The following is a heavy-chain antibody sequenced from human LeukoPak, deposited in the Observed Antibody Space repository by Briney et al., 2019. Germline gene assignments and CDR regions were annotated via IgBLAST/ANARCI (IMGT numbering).Heavy chain of an antibody. CDR2: NSAYNGNT. J-gene: IGHJ4*02. Sequence: ASVKVSCKASGYTFTSYGISWVRQAPGQGLEWMGWNSAYNGNTNYAQKLQGRVTMTTDTSTSTAYMELRSLRSDDTAVYYCAWGAEYYDILTGYYTIDYWGQGTLVTVSS. CDR1: GYTFTSYG. V-gene: IGHV1-18*01. D-gene: IGHD3-9*01. CDR3: AWGAEYYDILTGYYTIDY.